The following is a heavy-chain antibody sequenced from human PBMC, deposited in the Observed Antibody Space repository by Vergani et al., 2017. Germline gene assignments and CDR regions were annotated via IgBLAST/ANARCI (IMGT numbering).Heavy chain of an antibody. V-gene: IGHV1-18*04. CDR1: GYTFTSYG. CDR2: ISAYNGNT. Sequence: QVQLVQSGAEAKKPGASVKVSCKASGYTFTSYGISWVRQAPGQGLEWMGWISAYNGNTNYAQKLQGRVTMTTDTSTSTAYMELRSLRSDDTAVYYCARDPKDVVITYYYYGMDVWGQGTTVTVSS. D-gene: IGHD3-22*01. CDR3: ARDPKDVVITYYYYGMDV. J-gene: IGHJ6*02.